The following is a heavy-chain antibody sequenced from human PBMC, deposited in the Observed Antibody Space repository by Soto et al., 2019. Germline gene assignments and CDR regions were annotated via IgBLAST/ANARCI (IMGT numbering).Heavy chain of an antibody. CDR1: GFTFTSYA. D-gene: IGHD3-16*02. CDR3: ARDRLRLGELSLIGYFDY. V-gene: IGHV3-30*15. Sequence: QVQLVESGGSVVHPGRSLRLSCEASGFTFTSYAMHWVRQAPGKGLEWVAVISYDGINEYYADSVKGRFTISRDNSKNTLFLQMSSLRVEDTAVYYCARDRLRLGELSLIGYFDYWGQGTLVTVSS. J-gene: IGHJ4*02. CDR2: ISYDGINE.